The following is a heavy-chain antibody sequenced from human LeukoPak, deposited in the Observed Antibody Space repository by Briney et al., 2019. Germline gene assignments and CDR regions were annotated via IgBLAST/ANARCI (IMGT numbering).Heavy chain of an antibody. CDR1: GFTFSSHP. V-gene: IGHV3-21*01. J-gene: IGHJ4*02. Sequence: GGSRRLSCAASGFTFSSHPMHWVRQAPGKGLEWVSSISSSSSYIYYADSVKGRFTISRDNAKNSLYLQMNSLRAEDTAVYYCAGDLEGIRIDYWGQGTLVTVSS. CDR3: AGDLEGIRIDY. CDR2: ISSSSSYI. D-gene: IGHD3-3*01.